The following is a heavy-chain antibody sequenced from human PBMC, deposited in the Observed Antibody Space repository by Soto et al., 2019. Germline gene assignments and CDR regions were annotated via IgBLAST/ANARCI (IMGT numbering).Heavy chain of an antibody. D-gene: IGHD3-10*01. CDR3: AKATEGFGPIVPLDY. V-gene: IGHV3-23*01. J-gene: IGHJ4*02. CDR2: ISGSGGST. Sequence: EVQLLESGGGLVQPGGSLRLSCAASGFTFSSYAMRWVRQAQGQGLEWVSAISGSGGSTYYADSVKGRFTISRDNSKNALYLQMNSLRAEYTAVYYCAKATEGFGPIVPLDYWGQGTLVTGSS. CDR1: GFTFSSYA.